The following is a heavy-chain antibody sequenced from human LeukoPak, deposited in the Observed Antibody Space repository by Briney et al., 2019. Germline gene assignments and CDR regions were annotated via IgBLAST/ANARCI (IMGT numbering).Heavy chain of an antibody. Sequence: GSLRLSCAASGFTFSSYAMSWVRQAPGKGLEWVSAISGNGGSTFYADSVKGRFTISRDNSKNTLYLQMNSLRAEDTAVYYCAKSDRYCSSTSCYPLYYYYGMDVWGQGTTVTVSS. CDR3: AKSDRYCSSTSCYPLYYYYGMDV. CDR2: ISGNGGST. V-gene: IGHV3-23*01. J-gene: IGHJ6*02. CDR1: GFTFSSYA. D-gene: IGHD2-2*01.